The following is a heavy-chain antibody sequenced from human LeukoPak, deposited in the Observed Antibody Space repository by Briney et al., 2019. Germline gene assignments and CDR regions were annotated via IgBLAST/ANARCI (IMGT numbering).Heavy chain of an antibody. CDR3: AIWSLGYCSGGSCSTDAFDI. CDR1: GGSISSYY. J-gene: IGHJ3*02. CDR2: IYTSGST. Sequence: SETLSLTCTVSGGSISSYYWSWIRQPAGKGLEWIGRIYTSGSTNYNPSLKSRVTISVDTSKNQFSLKLSSVTAADTAVYYCAIWSLGYCSGGSCSTDAFDIWGQGTMVTVSS. V-gene: IGHV4-4*07. D-gene: IGHD2-15*01.